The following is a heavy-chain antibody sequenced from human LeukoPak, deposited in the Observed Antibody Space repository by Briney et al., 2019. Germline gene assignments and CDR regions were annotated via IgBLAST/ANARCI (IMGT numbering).Heavy chain of an antibody. D-gene: IGHD5-24*01. CDR3: ARLGLYDGYTHDY. Sequence: SETLSLTCSVSGASVTGTYWGWVRQTPGKGLEWIAYTYYGGTTEYNPSLKSRATISVDTSKNQFSLDLRSVTAADTAVYFCARLGLYDGYTHDYWGQGTLVTVSS. J-gene: IGHJ4*02. CDR1: GASVTGTY. V-gene: IGHV4-59*08. CDR2: TYYGGTT.